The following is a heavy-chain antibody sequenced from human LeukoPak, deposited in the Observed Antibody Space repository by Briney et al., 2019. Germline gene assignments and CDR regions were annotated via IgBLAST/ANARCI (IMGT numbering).Heavy chain of an antibody. CDR3: ARNGAPRI. J-gene: IGHJ3*02. Sequence: GGSLRLSCVVSGFTFTTYWMSWVRQAPGKGLEWVAQIKEDGSEKYYVDSVKGQFTISRENAKNSLYLQMNSLRGEDTAVYYCARNGAPRIWGQGTMVTVSS. V-gene: IGHV3-7*03. D-gene: IGHD2-8*01. CDR2: IKEDGSEK. CDR1: GFTFTTYW.